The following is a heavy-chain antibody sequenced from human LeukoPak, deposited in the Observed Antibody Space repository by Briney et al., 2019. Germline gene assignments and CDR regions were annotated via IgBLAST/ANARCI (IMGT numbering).Heavy chain of an antibody. D-gene: IGHD6-13*01. J-gene: IGHJ4*02. CDR1: GFTFSSYM. CDR3: AKAFAGIAAVDY. CDR2: ISWDGGST. V-gene: IGHV3-43D*03. Sequence: PGGSLRLSCAASGFTFSSYMMTWVRQAPGKGLEWVSLISWDGGSTYYADSVKGRFTISRDNSKNSLYLQMNSLRAEDTALYYCAKAFAGIAAVDYWGQGTLVTVSS.